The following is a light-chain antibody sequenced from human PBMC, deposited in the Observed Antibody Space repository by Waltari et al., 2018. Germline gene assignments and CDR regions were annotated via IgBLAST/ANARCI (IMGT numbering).Light chain of an antibody. J-gene: IGLJ3*02. CDR1: SSDIGAYNF. Sequence: QSALTQPASVSGSPGQSITISCTGTSSDIGAYNFVSWYQQDPGKAPTVLIYEVTNRPSGVSDRFSGYESGHTASLTISGLQAEDEGHYYCSAYVASSTLWVFGGGTKLTVL. V-gene: IGLV2-14*01. CDR2: EVT. CDR3: SAYVASSTLWV.